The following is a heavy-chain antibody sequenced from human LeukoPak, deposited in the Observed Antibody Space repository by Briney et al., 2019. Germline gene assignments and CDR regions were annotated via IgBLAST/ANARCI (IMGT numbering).Heavy chain of an antibody. CDR3: AKDRRELVVAVAYYYYMDV. D-gene: IGHD2-15*01. Sequence: GASVKVSCKASGGTFSSYAISWVRQAPGQGLEWMGGIIPIFGTANYAQKFQGRVTITADKSTSTAYMELSSLRVEDSAVYYCAKDRRELVVAVAYYYYMDVWGKGTTVTVSS. J-gene: IGHJ6*03. CDR1: GGTFSSYA. CDR2: IIPIFGTA. V-gene: IGHV1-69*06.